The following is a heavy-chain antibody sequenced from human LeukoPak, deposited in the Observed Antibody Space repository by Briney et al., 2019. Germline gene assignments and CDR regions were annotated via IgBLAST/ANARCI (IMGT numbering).Heavy chain of an antibody. Sequence: SETLSLTCTVSGGSISSYYWSWIRQPPGKGLEWIGYIHYSGSTNYNPSLKSRVTISVDTSKNQFSLKLRSVTAADTAVYYCASQDWLSYYFDYWGQGTLVTVSS. CDR1: GGSISSYY. CDR3: ASQDWLSYYFDY. J-gene: IGHJ4*02. CDR2: IHYSGST. D-gene: IGHD3-9*01. V-gene: IGHV4-59*12.